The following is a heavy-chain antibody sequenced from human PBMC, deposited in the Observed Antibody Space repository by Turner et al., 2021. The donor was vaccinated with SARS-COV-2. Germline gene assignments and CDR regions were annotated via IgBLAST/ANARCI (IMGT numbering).Heavy chain of an antibody. CDR3: ARDYSSSSYLVSWFDP. J-gene: IGHJ5*02. CDR1: GYTFSPYA. V-gene: IGHV3-33*01. CDR2: IWYDGSNK. D-gene: IGHD6-6*01. Sequence: QVQLVDSGGGVVQPGRSLRLSCAVSGYTFSPYAMHWVRQAPGKGMEWVAVIWYDGSNKFYVDSVKGRFTISRDNSKNTLYLQMNSLRAEDTAVYYCARDYSSSSYLVSWFDPWGQGTLVTVSS.